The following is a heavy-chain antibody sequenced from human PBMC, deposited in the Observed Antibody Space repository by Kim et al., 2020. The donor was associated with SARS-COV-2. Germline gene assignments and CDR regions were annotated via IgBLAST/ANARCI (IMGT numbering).Heavy chain of an antibody. CDR3: ARDSPAAHY. CDR2: INPNSGAT. J-gene: IGHJ4*02. D-gene: IGHD6-25*01. CDR1: GYTFSGYY. Sequence: ASVKVSCKASGYTFSGYYMHWVRQAPGQGLEWMGWINPNSGATTLTQKFQGRVTMTRDTSVSTMYMELNNLRSDDTAIYYCARDSPAAHYWGQGTLVTV. V-gene: IGHV1-2*02.